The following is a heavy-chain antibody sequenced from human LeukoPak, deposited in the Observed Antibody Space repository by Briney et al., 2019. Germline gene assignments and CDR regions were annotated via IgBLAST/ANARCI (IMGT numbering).Heavy chain of an antibody. CDR3: ARGGSGFYFDY. CDR2: ISSSSITI. Sequence: GGSLRLSCAASGFTFSNYSMNWVRQAPGKGLEWVSYISSSSITIYYADSVKGRFTISRDNAKNSLYLQMNSLRAEDTAVYYCARGGSGFYFDYWGQGTLVTVSS. D-gene: IGHD3-10*01. J-gene: IGHJ4*02. V-gene: IGHV3-48*01. CDR1: GFTFSNYS.